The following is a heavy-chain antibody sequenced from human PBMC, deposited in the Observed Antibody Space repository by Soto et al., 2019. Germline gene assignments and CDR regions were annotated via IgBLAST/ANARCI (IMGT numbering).Heavy chain of an antibody. D-gene: IGHD2-2*01. V-gene: IGHV3-33*01. CDR3: ARDLKTSSGYCSSTSCHFNYYYYYGMDV. CDR2: IWYDGSNK. Sequence: GGSLRLSCAASGFTFSSYGMHWVRQAPGKGLEWVAVIWYDGSNKYYADSVKGRFTISRDNSKNTLYLQMNSLRAEDTAVYYCARDLKTSSGYCSSTSCHFNYYYYYGMDVWGQGTTVTVSS. CDR1: GFTFSSYG. J-gene: IGHJ6*02.